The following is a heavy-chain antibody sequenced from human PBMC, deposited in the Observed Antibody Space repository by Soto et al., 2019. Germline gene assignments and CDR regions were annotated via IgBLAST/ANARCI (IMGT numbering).Heavy chain of an antibody. CDR1: GSTFSSYA. Sequence: EVQLLESGGALVHPGGSLRLSGEASGSTFSSYAMSWVRQAPGKGLEWVSAISGSGGSTYYAASVKGRFTISRDNSKNTLYLQMNSLRAEDTAVYYCAKENGYSSSWFEFDYWGQGTLVTVSS. V-gene: IGHV3-23*01. CDR2: ISGSGGST. D-gene: IGHD6-13*01. J-gene: IGHJ4*02. CDR3: AKENGYSSSWFEFDY.